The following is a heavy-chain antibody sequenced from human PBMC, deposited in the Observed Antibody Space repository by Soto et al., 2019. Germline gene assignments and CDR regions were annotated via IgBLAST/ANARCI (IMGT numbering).Heavy chain of an antibody. J-gene: IGHJ6*03. Sequence: GGSLRLSCAASGFTFSSYSMQWVRQAPGKGLEWVSYISSSSSTIYYADPVKGRFTISRDDAKNSLYLQMNSLRAEDTAVYYCARDYVDYYYYMDVWGKGTTVTVSS. V-gene: IGHV3-48*01. CDR3: ARDYVDYYYYMDV. CDR2: ISSSSSTI. D-gene: IGHD3-16*01. CDR1: GFTFSSYS.